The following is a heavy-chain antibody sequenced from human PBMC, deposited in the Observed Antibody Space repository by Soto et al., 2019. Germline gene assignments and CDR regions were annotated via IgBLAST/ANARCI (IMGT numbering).Heavy chain of an antibody. CDR1: GFTFSSYW. CDR2: ISSDGSST. CDR3: ARAGDYGDYVFDAFDI. J-gene: IGHJ3*02. V-gene: IGHV3-74*01. D-gene: IGHD4-17*01. Sequence: LRLSCAASGFTFSSYWMHWVRQAPGKGLVWVSRISSDGSSTSYADSVKGRFTISRDNAKNTLYLQMNSLRAEDTAVYYCARAGDYGDYVFDAFDIWGQGTMVTVSS.